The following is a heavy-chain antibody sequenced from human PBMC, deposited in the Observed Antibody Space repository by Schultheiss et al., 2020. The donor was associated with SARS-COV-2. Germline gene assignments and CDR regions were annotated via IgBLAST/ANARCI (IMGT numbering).Heavy chain of an antibody. CDR3: AEPYGGNPMNAFDI. Sequence: ASVKVSCKASGYTFTSYGISWVRQAPGQGLEWMGWINAGNGNTNYAQKFQGRVTITADKSTSTAYMELSSLRSEDTAVYYCAEPYGGNPMNAFDIWGQGTMVTVSS. D-gene: IGHD4-23*01. J-gene: IGHJ3*02. CDR2: INAGNGNT. V-gene: IGHV1-18*01. CDR1: GYTFTSYG.